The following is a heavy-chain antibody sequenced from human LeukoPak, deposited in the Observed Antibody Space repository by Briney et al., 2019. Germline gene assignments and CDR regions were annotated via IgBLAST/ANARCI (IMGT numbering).Heavy chain of an antibody. CDR1: GYTFNNHY. D-gene: IGHD6-19*01. J-gene: IGHJ4*02. CDR2: INPSGGST. V-gene: IGHV1-46*02. CDR3: ARQGTYSSAIGMGY. Sequence: ASVKVSCKASGYTFNNHYMYWVRQAPGQGLEWMGVINPSGGSTSYAQKFQGRVTMTRDTSTRTVYMEVNSLRSEDTAVYYCARQGTYSSAIGMGYWGQGTLVTVSS.